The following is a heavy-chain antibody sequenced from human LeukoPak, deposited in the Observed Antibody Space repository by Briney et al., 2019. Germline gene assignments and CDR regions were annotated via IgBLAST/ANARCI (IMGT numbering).Heavy chain of an antibody. CDR2: ISGSGGST. CDR1: GFTFSSYA. CDR3: AKVLVGATTIDY. Sequence: GGSLRLSCAASGFTFSSYAMSWVRQAPGKGLEWVSAISGSGGSTYYADSGKGRFTISRDNSKNTLYLQMNSLRAEDTAVYYCAKVLVGATTIDYWGQGTLVTVSS. D-gene: IGHD1-26*01. J-gene: IGHJ4*02. V-gene: IGHV3-23*01.